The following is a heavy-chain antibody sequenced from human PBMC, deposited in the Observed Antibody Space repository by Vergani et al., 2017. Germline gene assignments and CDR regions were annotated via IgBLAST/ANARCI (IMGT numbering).Heavy chain of an antibody. J-gene: IGHJ6*02. Sequence: EVQLVESGGGLVQPGGSLRLSCAASGFTFSSYAMSWVRQAPGKGLEWVSAISGSGGSTYYADSVKGRFTISRDNSKNTLYLQMNSLRAEDTAVYYCAIAWGGSSSTNYYYYYGMDVWGQGTTVTVSS. V-gene: IGHV3-23*04. D-gene: IGHD6-6*01. CDR1: GFTFSSYA. CDR2: ISGSGGST. CDR3: AIAWGGSSSTNYYYYYGMDV.